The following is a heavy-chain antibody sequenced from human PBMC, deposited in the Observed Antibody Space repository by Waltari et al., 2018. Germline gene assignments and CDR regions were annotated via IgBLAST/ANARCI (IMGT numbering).Heavy chain of an antibody. D-gene: IGHD3-3*01. Sequence: EVQLVESGGGLVKPGGSLRLSCAASGFTFSSYSMNWVRQAPGKGLEWVSSISSSSSYIYYADSVEGRFTISSSHAKDSLHLRMNSRKGEDTAVYYCARDEGTYYDFWSGHPNYYYDGMDVGGQGTTVTVSS. CDR3: ARDEGTYYDFWSGHPNYYYDGMDV. CDR1: GFTFSSYS. V-gene: IGHV3-21*01. J-gene: IGHJ6*02. CDR2: ISSSSSYI.